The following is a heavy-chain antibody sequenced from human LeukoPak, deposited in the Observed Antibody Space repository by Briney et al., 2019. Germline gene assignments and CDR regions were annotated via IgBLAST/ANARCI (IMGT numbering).Heavy chain of an antibody. CDR3: ARDVSRSEDSSGWYDWFDP. CDR1: GDSVSSNSAA. Sequence: SQTFSLTCAISGDSVSSNSAAWNWIRQSPSRGLEWLGRTYYRSKWYNDYAVSVKSRITINPDTSKNQFSLQLNSVTPEDTAVYYCARDVSRSEDSSGWYDWFDPWGQGTLVTVSS. J-gene: IGHJ5*02. CDR2: TYYRSKWYN. D-gene: IGHD6-19*01. V-gene: IGHV6-1*01.